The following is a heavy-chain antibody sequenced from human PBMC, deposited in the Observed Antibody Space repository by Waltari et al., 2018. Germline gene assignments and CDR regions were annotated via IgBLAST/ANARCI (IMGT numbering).Heavy chain of an antibody. J-gene: IGHJ4*02. CDR3: ATTYNILTGYFTN. CDR1: GYRLRQLA. CDR2: FDPEDGET. V-gene: IGHV1-24*01. Sequence: QVQLVQSGAEMRKPGASVRVSCKVLGYRLRQLAMNWVRQGPGEGPEWMGSFDPEDGETVYAQKFQGRVSVTEDISTDTAYMELSSLRSDDTAVYYCATTYNILTGYFTNWGQGTQVIVSS. D-gene: IGHD3-9*01.